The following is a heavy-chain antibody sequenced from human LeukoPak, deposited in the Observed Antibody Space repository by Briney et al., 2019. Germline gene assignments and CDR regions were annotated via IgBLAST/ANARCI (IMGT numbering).Heavy chain of an antibody. Sequence: GGSLRLSCVASGFTFKTYAMTWVRQSPGKGLEWVSVISGSGSSTYYADSVKGRFTISRDNSKNTLYLQMNSLRAQHSAAYHCAKVFNSMIVVLNYYFDLWGQGTLVTVSS. J-gene: IGHJ4*02. CDR3: AKVFNSMIVVLNYYFDL. D-gene: IGHD3-22*01. V-gene: IGHV3-23*01. CDR1: GFTFKTYA. CDR2: ISGSGSST.